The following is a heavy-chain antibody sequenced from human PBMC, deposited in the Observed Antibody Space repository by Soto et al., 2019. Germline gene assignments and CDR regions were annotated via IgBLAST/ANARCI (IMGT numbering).Heavy chain of an antibody. CDR1: GYTFTTYY. D-gene: IGHD4-17*01. Sequence: QVQLVQSGAEVKKPGASVKVSCKASGYTFTTYYMHWVRQAPGQVLEWMGIINPSGCSTSYAQKFQGRVTLPRDTSTSTVYMELSSLISDDTAVYYCARTTVSSAMDVWGQGTTVTVSS. CDR2: INPSGCST. CDR3: ARTTVSSAMDV. V-gene: IGHV1-46*01. J-gene: IGHJ6*02.